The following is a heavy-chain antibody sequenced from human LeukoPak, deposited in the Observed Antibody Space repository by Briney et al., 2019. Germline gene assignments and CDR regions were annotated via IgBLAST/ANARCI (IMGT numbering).Heavy chain of an antibody. V-gene: IGHV4-61*02. J-gene: IGHJ6*03. CDR3: AREVVPAAMTYYYYYYMDV. D-gene: IGHD2-2*01. CDR1: GGSISSGSYY. Sequence: SETLSHTCTVSGGSISSGSYYWSWIRQPAGKGLEWIGRIYTSGSTNYNPSLKSRVTISVDTSKNQFSLKLSSVTAADTAVYYCAREVVPAAMTYYYYYYMDVWGKGTTVTVSS. CDR2: IYTSGST.